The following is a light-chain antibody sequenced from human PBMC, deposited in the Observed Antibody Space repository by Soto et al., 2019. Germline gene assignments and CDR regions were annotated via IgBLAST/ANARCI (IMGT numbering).Light chain of an antibody. Sequence: DIQMTQSPSTLSASVGDRVTITWRASQSISSWLAWYQQKPGKAPKLLIYDASSLESGVPSRFSGSGSGTDFTLTISSLQPEDFATYYCQQLHTYPSTFGGGTKV. V-gene: IGKV1-5*01. CDR3: QQLHTYPST. J-gene: IGKJ4*01. CDR1: QSISSW. CDR2: DAS.